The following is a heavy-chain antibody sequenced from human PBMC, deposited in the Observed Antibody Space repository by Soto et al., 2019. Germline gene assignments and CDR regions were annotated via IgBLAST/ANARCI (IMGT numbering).Heavy chain of an antibody. Sequence: QVQLQESGPGLVKPSQTLSLTCTVSGGSISTGGYYWSWIRQHPGRGLEWIGYIYHSGMTFSNPSLQSRVAISIDTSENQFSLKLSSVTAADTAVYYCATVRWELHDAFDIWGHGTMDSVSS. CDR3: ATVRWELHDAFDI. CDR2: IYHSGMT. D-gene: IGHD4-17*01. CDR1: GGSISTGGYY. J-gene: IGHJ3*02. V-gene: IGHV4-31*03.